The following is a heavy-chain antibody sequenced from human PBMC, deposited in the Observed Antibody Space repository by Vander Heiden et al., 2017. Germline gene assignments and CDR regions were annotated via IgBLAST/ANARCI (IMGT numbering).Heavy chain of an antibody. J-gene: IGHJ4*02. D-gene: IGHD3-16*01. CDR2: IIPIFGTA. V-gene: IGHV1-69*01. CDR1: GGTFRRYA. Sequence: VQLVQSGAEVKKPGSVVQVSCKASGGTFRRYALSWFRLAPGQGLEWMGGIIPIFGTAGYAQKFQGRVRITAEESTSTAYMELSSLRSEDTAVCYCARRKYGNRGGAYWGQGTLVTVSS. CDR3: ARRKYGNRGGAY.